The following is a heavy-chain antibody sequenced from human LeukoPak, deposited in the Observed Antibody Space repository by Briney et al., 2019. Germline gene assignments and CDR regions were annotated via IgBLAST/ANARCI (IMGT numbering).Heavy chain of an antibody. CDR2: ISSSSSYI. V-gene: IGHV3-21*01. Sequence: GGSLRLSCAASGFTFSSYSMNWVGQAPGKGLEGVSSISSSSSYIYYADSVKGRFTISRDNAKHSLYLQMNSLRAEDTAVYYCARENDYGFFGISGQGTMVTVSS. J-gene: IGHJ3*02. CDR3: ARENDYGFFGI. CDR1: GFTFSSYS. D-gene: IGHD4-17*01.